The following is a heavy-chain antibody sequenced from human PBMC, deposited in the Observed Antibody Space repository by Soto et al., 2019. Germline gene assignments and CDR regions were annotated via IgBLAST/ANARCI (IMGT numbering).Heavy chain of an antibody. V-gene: IGHV4-4*07. Sequence: QVQLQESGPGLMKPSETLSLTCTVSGASITGSSYWSWIRQPAGKGLEWIGRFSLSGTTNYNPPPRSRVTMSADVSKNQFSRRLTSVTAADTALYYCARGMTPPGAPAWYYFDSWGQGTLVTVSS. CDR1: GASITGSSY. J-gene: IGHJ4*02. CDR3: ARGMTPPGAPAWYYFDS. D-gene: IGHD2-8*02. CDR2: FSLSGTT.